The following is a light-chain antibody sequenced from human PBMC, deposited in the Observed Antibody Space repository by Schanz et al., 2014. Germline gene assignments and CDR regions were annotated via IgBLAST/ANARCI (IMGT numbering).Light chain of an antibody. CDR2: GAS. CDR3: QQRSNWPPALT. J-gene: IGKJ4*01. CDR1: QSVSSN. V-gene: IGKV3-11*01. Sequence: EILITQSPATLSVSPGQRATLSCRASQSVSSNLAWYQQKPGQAPRLLIYGASTRATGIPARFSGSGSGTDFTLTISSLEPEDFAVYYCQQRSNWPPALTFGGGTKVEIK.